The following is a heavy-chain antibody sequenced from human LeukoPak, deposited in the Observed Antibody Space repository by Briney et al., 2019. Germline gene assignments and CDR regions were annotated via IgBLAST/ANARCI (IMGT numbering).Heavy chain of an antibody. CDR1: GFTFSSYG. CDR3: ANDPSPHSSSWYNNYFDY. V-gene: IGHV3-30*18. CDR2: ISYDGSNK. J-gene: IGHJ4*02. D-gene: IGHD6-13*01. Sequence: GGSLRLSCAASGFTFSSYGMHWVRQAPGKGLEWVAVISYDGSNKYYADSVKGRFTISRDNSKNTLYLQMNSLRAEDTAVYYCANDPSPHSSSWYNNYFDYWGQGTLVTVSS.